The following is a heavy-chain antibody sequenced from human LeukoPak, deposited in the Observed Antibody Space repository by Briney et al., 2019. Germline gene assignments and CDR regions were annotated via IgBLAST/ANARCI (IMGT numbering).Heavy chain of an antibody. CDR3: TALWGFAFDI. CDR1: GFTFDDYA. Sequence: PGGSLRLSCTASGFTFDDYAMSWVRQAPGKGLEWVGRIKSKTDGGTTDYAAPVKGRFTISRDDSKNTLYLHMSSLKTEDTAVYYCTALWGFAFDIWGQGTLVTVFS. CDR2: IKSKTDGGTT. J-gene: IGHJ3*02. V-gene: IGHV3-15*01. D-gene: IGHD7-27*01.